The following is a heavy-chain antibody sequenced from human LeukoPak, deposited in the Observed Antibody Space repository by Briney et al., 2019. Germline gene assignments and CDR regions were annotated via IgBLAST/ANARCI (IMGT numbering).Heavy chain of an antibody. D-gene: IGHD5-12*01. Sequence: ASVKVSCKASGYTFTSYGISWVRQAPGQGLEWMGWISAYNGNTNYAQKLQGRVTMTTDTSTSTAYMELSRLRSDDTAVYYCARSRRVATITSRIDYWGQGTLVTLSS. CDR3: ARSRRVATITSRIDY. J-gene: IGHJ4*02. CDR1: GYTFTSYG. V-gene: IGHV1-18*01. CDR2: ISAYNGNT.